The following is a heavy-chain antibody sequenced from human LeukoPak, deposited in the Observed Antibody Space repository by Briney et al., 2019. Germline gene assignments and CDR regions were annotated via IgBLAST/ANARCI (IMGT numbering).Heavy chain of an antibody. CDR3: ARSRVTMVRGVSNFDY. V-gene: IGHV4-39*07. CDR2: INHSGST. CDR1: GGSISSSSYY. J-gene: IGHJ4*02. D-gene: IGHD3-10*01. Sequence: SETLSLTCSVSGGSISSSSYYWGWIRQPRGKGLEWIGEINHSGSTNYNPSLKSRVTISVDTSKNQFSLKLSSVTAADTAVYYCARSRVTMVRGVSNFDYWGQGTLVTVSS.